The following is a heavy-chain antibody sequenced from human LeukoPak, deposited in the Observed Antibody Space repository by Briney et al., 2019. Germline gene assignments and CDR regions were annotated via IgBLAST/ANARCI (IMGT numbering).Heavy chain of an antibody. CDR2: INPNSGGT. Sequence: ASVKVSCKASGYTFTGYYMHWVRQAPGQGLEWMGRINPNSGGTNYAQKFQGRVTMTRDTSISTAYMELSSLRSEDTAVYYCAREDSSGYSYFDYWGQGTLVTVSS. V-gene: IGHV1-2*06. D-gene: IGHD3-22*01. CDR1: GYTFTGYY. CDR3: AREDSSGYSYFDY. J-gene: IGHJ4*02.